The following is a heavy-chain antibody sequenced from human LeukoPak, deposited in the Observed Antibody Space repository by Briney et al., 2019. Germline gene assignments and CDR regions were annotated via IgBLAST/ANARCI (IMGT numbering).Heavy chain of an antibody. CDR3: ARVRSYFAGSGQDCPF. CDR1: GYTLTMHA. Sequence: ASVKVSCKPSGYTLTMHAISWVRQAPGQGLEWMGWISAYNGDTKYAQMIQGRVTMTTDTSTSTAYQVLRSLRSDHTGVYFCARVRSYFAGSGQDCPFWGRGPVVRVPS. J-gene: IGHJ2*01. V-gene: IGHV1-18*01. CDR2: ISAYNGDT. D-gene: IGHD3-10*01.